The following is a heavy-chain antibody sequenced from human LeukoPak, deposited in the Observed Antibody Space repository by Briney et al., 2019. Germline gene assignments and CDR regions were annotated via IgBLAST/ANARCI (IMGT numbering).Heavy chain of an antibody. J-gene: IGHJ5*02. CDR3: AIVRGSGWFDP. V-gene: IGHV4-61*01. Sequence: PSETLSLTCTVSGGSVSSGFYYRTWIRQPPGKGLEWIGYIYYTGSTNYNPSLKSRVTISVDTSKNQFSLKLSSVTAADTAVYYCAIVRGSGWFDPWGQGTLVTVSS. CDR1: GGSVSSGFYY. D-gene: IGHD6-19*01. CDR2: IYYTGST.